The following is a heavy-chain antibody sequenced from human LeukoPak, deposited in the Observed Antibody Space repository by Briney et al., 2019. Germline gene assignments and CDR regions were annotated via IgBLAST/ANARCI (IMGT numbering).Heavy chain of an antibody. V-gene: IGHV5-51*01. Sequence: GESLKISCKGSGYSFTNYWIGWVRQMPGEGLGYMGIIYPGDSDTTYSPSSQGQVTISADKSIHTASLQSSSLKASDTAMYHCARLRGYSYGYFDMDVWGRGTTVTVSS. D-gene: IGHD5-18*01. CDR3: ARLRGYSYGYFDMDV. CDR2: IYPGDSDT. CDR1: GYSFTNYW. J-gene: IGHJ6*03.